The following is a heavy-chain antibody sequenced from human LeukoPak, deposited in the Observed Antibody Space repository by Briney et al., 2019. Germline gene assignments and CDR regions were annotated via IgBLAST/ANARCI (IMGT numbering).Heavy chain of an antibody. D-gene: IGHD3-16*01. CDR1: GGSISSGSYY. CDR3: ARGSGLWRGDAFDI. CDR2: IYTSRST. V-gene: IGHV4-61*02. Sequence: SETLSLTCTVSGGSISSGSYYWSWIRQPAGKGLEWIGRIYTSRSTNYNPSLKSRVTISVDTSKNQFSLKLSSVTAADTAVYYCARGSGLWRGDAFDIWGQGTMVTVSS. J-gene: IGHJ3*02.